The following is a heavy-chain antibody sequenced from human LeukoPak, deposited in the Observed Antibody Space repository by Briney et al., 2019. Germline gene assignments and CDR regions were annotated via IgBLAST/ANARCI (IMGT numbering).Heavy chain of an antibody. D-gene: IGHD3-22*01. J-gene: IGHJ4*02. V-gene: IGHV3-30*18. CDR2: ISYDGSKK. Sequence: GGSLRLSCAASGFTFSSYGMHWVRQAPGKGLEWVAVISYDGSKKYYVDSVKGRFTISRDNSKNTLYLQMNSLRAEDTAVYYCAKSYYDSSAYYGATDYWGQGTLVTVSS. CDR1: GFTFSSYG. CDR3: AKSYYDSSAYYGATDY.